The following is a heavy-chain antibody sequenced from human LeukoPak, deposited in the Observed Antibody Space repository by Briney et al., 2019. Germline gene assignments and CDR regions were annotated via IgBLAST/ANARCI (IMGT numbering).Heavy chain of an antibody. CDR3: ARLMIMFGGVPDDY. Sequence: GGSLRLSCAASGFTFSGYSMNWVRQAPGKGLEWVSYISSGSNTIYYANSVKGRFTISRDNAKNSLYLQMSSLRDEDTAIYYCARLMIMFGGVPDDYRGQGTLGTVSS. CDR1: GFTFSGYS. CDR2: ISSGSNTI. J-gene: IGHJ4*02. D-gene: IGHD3-16*01. V-gene: IGHV3-48*02.